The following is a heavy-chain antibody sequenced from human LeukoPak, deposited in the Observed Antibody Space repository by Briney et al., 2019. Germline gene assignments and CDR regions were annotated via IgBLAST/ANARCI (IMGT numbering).Heavy chain of an antibody. CDR3: ARRHHYYYYMDV. CDR1: GGSVSSYY. Sequence: PSETLSLTCIVSGGSVSSYYWTWIRQPPGKGLEWIGYIYTSGGTNYNPSLSSRVTISVDTSKNQFSLILSSMTAADTAVHYCARRHHYYYYMDVWGKGTTVTVSS. J-gene: IGHJ6*03. CDR2: IYTSGGT. V-gene: IGHV4-4*09.